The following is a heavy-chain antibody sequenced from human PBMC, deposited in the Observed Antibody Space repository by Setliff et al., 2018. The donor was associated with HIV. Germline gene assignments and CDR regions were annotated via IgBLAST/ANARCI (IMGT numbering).Heavy chain of an antibody. CDR3: ARGNIPYISIIRGSAWLDP. D-gene: IGHD3-10*01. J-gene: IGHJ5*02. CDR1: GASISDGTFY. Sequence: SETLSLTCTVSGASISDGTFYWSWIRQPAGKGLEWIGHLYIRTGTTNYSPSLKGRVTISLDTSNNQFSRSLSSVTASDTAFYYCARGNIPYISIIRGSAWLDPWGQGALVTVSS. CDR2: LYIRTGTT. V-gene: IGHV4-61*09.